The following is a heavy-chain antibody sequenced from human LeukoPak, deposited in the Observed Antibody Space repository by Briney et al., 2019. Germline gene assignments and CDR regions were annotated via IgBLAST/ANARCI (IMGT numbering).Heavy chain of an antibody. CDR2: VYHSGST. D-gene: IGHD2-15*01. CDR3: ARGGYCSGGSCYRTPFDY. Sequence: SETLSLTCAVAGYSITSGYYWGWIRPPPGKGLEWIGSVYHSGSTYYNPSLKSRVTMSVDTSKNQFSLKLSSVTAADTAVYYCARGGYCSGGSCYRTPFDYWGQGTLVTVSS. J-gene: IGHJ4*02. CDR1: GYSITSGYY. V-gene: IGHV4-38-2*01.